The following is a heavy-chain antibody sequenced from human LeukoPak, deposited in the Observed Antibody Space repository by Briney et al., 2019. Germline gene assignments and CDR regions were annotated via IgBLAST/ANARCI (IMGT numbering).Heavy chain of an antibody. CDR3: VKDDGWVQYAN. V-gene: IGHV3-23*01. J-gene: IGHJ4*02. CDR1: GFIFSHHG. CDR2: IRADAVTT. Sequence: GGSLRLSCATSGFIFSHHGMNWVRQAPGKGLEWVSAIRADAVTTYYADSVKGRFIISRDNSKNTVYLQMNSLSAEDAAVYYCVKDDGWVQYANWGQGTLVTVPS. D-gene: IGHD5-24*01.